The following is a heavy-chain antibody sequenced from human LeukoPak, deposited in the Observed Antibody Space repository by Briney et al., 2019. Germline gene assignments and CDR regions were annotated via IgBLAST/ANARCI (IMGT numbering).Heavy chain of an antibody. D-gene: IGHD3-22*01. CDR3: ARTHQYYYDSSGAASAFDI. CDR1: GGSISSYY. CDR2: IYYSGST. V-gene: IGHV4-59*01. Sequence: PSETLSLTCTVSGGSISSYYWSWIRQPPGKGLEWIGYIYYSGSTNYNPSLKSRVTISVDTSKNQFSLKLSSVTAADTAVYYCARTHQYYYDSSGAASAFDIWGQGTIVTVSS. J-gene: IGHJ3*02.